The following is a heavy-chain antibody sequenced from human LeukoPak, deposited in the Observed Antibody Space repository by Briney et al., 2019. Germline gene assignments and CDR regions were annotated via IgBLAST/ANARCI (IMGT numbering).Heavy chain of an antibody. CDR2: IHYTGST. V-gene: IGHV4-39*01. Sequence: SETLSLTCSVSGGSISSSSYYWGWIRQPPGKGLEWIGFIHYTGSTYYNPSLKSRVTISVDTSKNQFSLNLSSVTAADTAVYYCARHRSSGSNYVFDYWGQGTLVTVSS. CDR3: ARHRSSGSNYVFDY. J-gene: IGHJ4*02. CDR1: GGSISSSSYY. D-gene: IGHD1-26*01.